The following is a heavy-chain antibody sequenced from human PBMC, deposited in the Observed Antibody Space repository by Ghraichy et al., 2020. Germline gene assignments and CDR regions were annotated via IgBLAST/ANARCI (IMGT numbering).Heavy chain of an antibody. CDR1: GFTFSSYA. CDR2: ISGSGGST. J-gene: IGHJ6*03. D-gene: IGHD3-10*01. V-gene: IGHV3-23*01. Sequence: GGSLRLSCAASGFTFSSYAMSWVRQAPGKGLEWVSAISGSGGSTYYADSVKGRFTISRDNSKNTLYLQMNSLRAEDTAVYYCAKDPPPMVRAYYYYYMDVWGKGTTVTVSS. CDR3: AKDPPPMVRAYYYYYMDV.